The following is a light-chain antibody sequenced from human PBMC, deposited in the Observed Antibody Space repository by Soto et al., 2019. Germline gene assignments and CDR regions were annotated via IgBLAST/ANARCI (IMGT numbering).Light chain of an antibody. CDR3: HHCGSSPPLP. CDR2: GAS. CDR1: QSVSSTS. V-gene: IGKV3-20*01. J-gene: IGKJ4*01. Sequence: EFVLTQSPGTLSLSPGERATLSCRASQSVSSTSLAWYQQKPGQPPRLLIYGASTRGTGIPDRFSGSGSGTDFALSNSRLETEDFAVYYCHHCGSSPPLPFGGGNKVEIK.